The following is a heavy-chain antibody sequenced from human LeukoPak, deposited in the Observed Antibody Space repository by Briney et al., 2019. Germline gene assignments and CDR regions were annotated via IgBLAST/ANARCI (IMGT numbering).Heavy chain of an antibody. CDR3: ARVDRGYSSSWYESFQH. CDR1: GFTFSSYW. Sequence: GGSLRLSCAASGFTFSSYWMSWVRQAPGKGLEWVANIKQDGSEKYYVDSVKGRFTISRDNAKNSLYLQMNSLRAEDTAVYYCARVDRGYSSSWYESFQHWGQGTLVTVSS. J-gene: IGHJ1*01. CDR2: IKQDGSEK. V-gene: IGHV3-7*01. D-gene: IGHD6-13*01.